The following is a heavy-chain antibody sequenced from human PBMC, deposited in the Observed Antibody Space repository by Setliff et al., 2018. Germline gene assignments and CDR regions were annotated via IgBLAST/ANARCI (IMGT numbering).Heavy chain of an antibody. D-gene: IGHD6-19*01. J-gene: IGHJ6*03. CDR2: IYTSGST. CDR3: AREQWLDPPGYYYMDV. Sequence: NPSETLSLTCTVSGGSISSGSYYWSWIRQPAGKGLEWIGRIYTSGSTNYNPSLKSRVTMSIDTSKNQFSLKLNSVTAADMAVYYCAREQWLDPPGYYYMDVWAKGTTVTV. CDR1: GGSISSGSYY. V-gene: IGHV4-61*02.